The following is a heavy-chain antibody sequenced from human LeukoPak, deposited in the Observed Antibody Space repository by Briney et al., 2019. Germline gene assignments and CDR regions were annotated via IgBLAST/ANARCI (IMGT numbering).Heavy chain of an antibody. CDR3: ARGTQMATIWNY. CDR2: ISTYNGNT. CDR1: GYTFTSYG. J-gene: IGHJ4*02. D-gene: IGHD5-24*01. V-gene: IGHV1-18*01. Sequence: ASVKVSCKASGYTFTSYGISWVRQAPGQGLEWMGWISTYNGNTNYAQKLQGRVTMTTDTSTNTAYMELRSLRSDDTAVYYCARGTQMATIWNYWGQGTLVTVSS.